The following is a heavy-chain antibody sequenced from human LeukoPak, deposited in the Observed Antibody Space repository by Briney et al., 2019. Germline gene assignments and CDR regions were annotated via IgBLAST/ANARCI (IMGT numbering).Heavy chain of an antibody. CDR3: ARGFTVYRLSLDY. V-gene: IGHV1-46*01. D-gene: IGHD3-16*02. J-gene: IGHJ4*02. CDR1: GYTFTSYY. CDR2: INPSGGVT. Sequence: ASVKVSCKASGYTFTSYYIHWVRQAPGQGLEWMGFINPSGGVTTYAQKFQGSVTMTRDTSTSTVYMELSSLRSEDTAVYYYARGFTVYRLSLDYWGQGSLVTVSS.